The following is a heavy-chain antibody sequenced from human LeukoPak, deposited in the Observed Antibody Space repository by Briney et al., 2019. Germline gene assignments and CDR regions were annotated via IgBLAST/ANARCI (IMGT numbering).Heavy chain of an antibody. CDR1: GGSFSGYY. D-gene: IGHD3-22*01. V-gene: IGHV4-34*01. CDR3: ARVSSRRLPPTYSYDRRNYFDY. Sequence: SETLSLTCAVYGGSFSGYYWSWIRQPPGKGLEWIGEINHSGSTNYSPSLKSRVTISVDTSKNQFSLRLSSVTAADAAVYYCARVSSRRLPPTYSYDRRNYFDYWGQGTLVTVSS. CDR2: INHSGST. J-gene: IGHJ4*02.